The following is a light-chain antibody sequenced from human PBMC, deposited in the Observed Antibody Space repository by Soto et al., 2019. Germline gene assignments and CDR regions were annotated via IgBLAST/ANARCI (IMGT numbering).Light chain of an antibody. CDR1: SSDIGGFDF. V-gene: IGLV2-14*01. Sequence: QSALTQPASVSGSPGQSVTISCIGSSSDIGGFDFVSWYQHDPGAAPKLVIYGVSRRPSGISSRFSGSKSGNTASLTISGLQPEDETIYYCTSYTAFNTVLFGGGTKLTVL. CDR2: GVS. J-gene: IGLJ2*01. CDR3: TSYTAFNTVL.